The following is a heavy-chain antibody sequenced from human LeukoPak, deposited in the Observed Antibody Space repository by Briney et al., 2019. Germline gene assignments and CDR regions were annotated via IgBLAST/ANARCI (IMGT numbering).Heavy chain of an antibody. J-gene: IGHJ5*01. CDR1: GFTFSSYA. D-gene: IGHD1-7*01. V-gene: IGHV3-33*08. Sequence: GGSLRLSCAASGFTFSSYAMHWVRQAPGKGLEWVAVIWDDGGTKYYSDSVKGRFTISRDNSKSTLYLEMNSLRVEDTAVYYCAREGLTGSTNWFDSWGQGTLATVSS. CDR3: AREGLTGSTNWFDS. CDR2: IWDDGGTK.